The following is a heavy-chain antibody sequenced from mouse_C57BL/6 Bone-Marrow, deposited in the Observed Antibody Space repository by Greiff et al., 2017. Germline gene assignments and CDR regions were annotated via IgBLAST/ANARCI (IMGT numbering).Heavy chain of an antibody. CDR3: AREKVYYGNYLYAMDY. Sequence: VQLKESGPGLVKPSQSLSLTCSVTGYSITSGYYWNWIRQFPGNKLEWMGYISYDGSNNYNPSLKNRISITRDTSKNQFFLKLNSVTTEDTATYYCAREKVYYGNYLYAMDYWGRGTSVTVSS. CDR1: GYSITSGYY. J-gene: IGHJ4*01. D-gene: IGHD2-1*01. V-gene: IGHV3-6*01. CDR2: ISYDGSN.